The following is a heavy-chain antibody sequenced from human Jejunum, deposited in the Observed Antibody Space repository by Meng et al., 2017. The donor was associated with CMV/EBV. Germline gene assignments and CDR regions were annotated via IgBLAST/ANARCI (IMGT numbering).Heavy chain of an antibody. D-gene: IGHD7-27*01. Sequence: PHLQGAGPGLGQPSASPSLPCTVLGGSISSSSYYWGWIRQPPGKGLEWIGSIYYSGSTYYNPSLKSRVTISVDTSKNQFSLKLSSVTAADTAVYYCASPLGILGIVDLWGRGTLVTVSS. CDR2: IYYSGST. CDR3: ASPLGILGIVDL. CDR1: GGSISSSSYY. V-gene: IGHV4-39*01. J-gene: IGHJ2*01.